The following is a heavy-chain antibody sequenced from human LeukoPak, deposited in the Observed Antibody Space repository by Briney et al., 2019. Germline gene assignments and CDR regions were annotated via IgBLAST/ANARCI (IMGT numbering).Heavy chain of an antibody. CDR1: GYTFTSNY. V-gene: IGHV1-46*01. CDR2: IYPRGGST. D-gene: IGHD6-6*01. J-gene: IGHJ6*02. CDR3: ARDGVAARRFKRVRYYGMDV. Sequence: GASVKVSCKASGYTFTSNYIHWVRQAPGQGLEWMGMIYPRGGSTSYAQKFQGRVTVTRDTSTSTVHMELSGLRSEDTAVYYCARDGVAARRFKRVRYYGMDVWGQGTTVTVSS.